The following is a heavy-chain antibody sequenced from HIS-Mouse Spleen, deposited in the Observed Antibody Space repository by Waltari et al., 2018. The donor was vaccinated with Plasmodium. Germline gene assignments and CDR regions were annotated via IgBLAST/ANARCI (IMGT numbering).Heavy chain of an antibody. CDR2: IKQDGSEK. Sequence: EVQLLQSGGGLVQPGGSLRLYCAASGCPFSSSWMSWVRQAPGKGLGWVANIKQDGSEKYYVDYVKGRFTISRDNAKNTLYLQMNRLRAEDTAVYYCASSWYWYFDLWGRGTLVTVSS. D-gene: IGHD6-13*01. J-gene: IGHJ2*01. V-gene: IGHV3-7*01. CDR1: GCPFSSSW. CDR3: ASSWYWYFDL.